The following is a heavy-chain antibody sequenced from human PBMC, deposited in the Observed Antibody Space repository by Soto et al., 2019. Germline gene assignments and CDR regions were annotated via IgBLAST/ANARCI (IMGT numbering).Heavy chain of an antibody. CDR2: ISSSSSYT. CDR3: ARDYYDSSGYYVFDP. V-gene: IGHV3-11*06. J-gene: IGHJ5*02. D-gene: IGHD3-22*01. Sequence: PGGSLRLSCAASGFTFSDYYMSWIRQAPGKGLEWVSYISSSSSYTNYADSVKGRFTISRDNAKNSLYLQMNSLRAEDTAVDYCARDYYDSSGYYVFDPWGQGTLVTVS. CDR1: GFTFSDYY.